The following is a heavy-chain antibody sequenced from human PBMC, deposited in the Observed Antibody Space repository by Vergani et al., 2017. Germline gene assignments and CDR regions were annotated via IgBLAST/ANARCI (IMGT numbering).Heavy chain of an antibody. CDR2: INHSGST. CDR3: ARVEADYAGYYYGMDV. CDR1: GGSVSSGSYY. V-gene: IGHV4-61*01. D-gene: IGHD4-17*01. Sequence: QVQLQESGPGLVKPSETLSLTCTVSGGSVSSGSYYWSWIRQPPGKGLEWIGEINHSGSTNYNPSLKSRVTISVDTSKNQFSLKLSSVTAADTAVYYCARVEADYAGYYYGMDVWGQGP. J-gene: IGHJ6*02.